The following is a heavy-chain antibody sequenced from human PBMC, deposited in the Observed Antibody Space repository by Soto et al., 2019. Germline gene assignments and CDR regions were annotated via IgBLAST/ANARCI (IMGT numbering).Heavy chain of an antibody. Sequence: QVQLVQSGAEVKKPGSSVRVSCKASGATLDTFINYGITWVRQAPGQGREWMGGINPVFGAANHAQKVQGRVTISADESTRTVNMELSSLRSEDTDVYYCARGDATKIRVLMYDALEIWGQGTIVTVSS. CDR1: GATLDTFINYG. J-gene: IGHJ3*02. V-gene: IGHV1-69*12. CDR2: INPVFGAA. D-gene: IGHD3-16*01. CDR3: ARGDATKIRVLMYDALEI.